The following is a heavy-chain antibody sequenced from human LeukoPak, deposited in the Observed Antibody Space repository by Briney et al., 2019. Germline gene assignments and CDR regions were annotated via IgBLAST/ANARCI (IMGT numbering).Heavy chain of an antibody. CDR2: ISSSSSYI. D-gene: IGHD3-22*01. CDR1: GFTFSSYS. CDR3: ARDYIWDSSGYYFDY. Sequence: GGSLRLSCAASGFTFSSYSMNWVRQAPGKGLEWVSSISSSSSYIYYADSVKGRFTISRDNAKNSLYLQMNSLRAEDTAVYYCARDYIWDSSGYYFDYWGQGTLVTVSS. J-gene: IGHJ4*02. V-gene: IGHV3-21*01.